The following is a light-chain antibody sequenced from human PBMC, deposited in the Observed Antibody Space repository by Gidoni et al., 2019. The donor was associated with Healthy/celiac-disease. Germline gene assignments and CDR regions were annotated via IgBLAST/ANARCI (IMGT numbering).Light chain of an antibody. CDR3: QQSYSTPLG. V-gene: IGKV1-39*01. CDR2: AA. J-gene: IGKJ4*01. Sequence: DIQMTQSPSSLSASVGDRVTITCRASQSISSYLNWYQQKPGKAPKLLIYAARFSGSGSGTDFTLTISSLQPEDFATYYCQQSYSTPLGFGGXTKVEIK. CDR1: QSISSY.